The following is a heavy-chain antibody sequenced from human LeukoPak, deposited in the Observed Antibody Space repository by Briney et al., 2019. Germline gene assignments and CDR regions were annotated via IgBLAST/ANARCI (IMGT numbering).Heavy chain of an antibody. D-gene: IGHD2-21*02. J-gene: IGHJ4*02. CDR3: ARVPRGVTATPGGYYFDY. Sequence: SETLSLTCTVSGGSISSGGYYWSWIRQHPGKGLEWIGYIYYSGSTNYNPSLKSRVTISVDTSKNQFSLKLSSVTAADTAVYYCARVPRGVTATPGGYYFDYWGQGTLVTVSS. CDR1: GGSISSGGYY. V-gene: IGHV4-61*08. CDR2: IYYSGST.